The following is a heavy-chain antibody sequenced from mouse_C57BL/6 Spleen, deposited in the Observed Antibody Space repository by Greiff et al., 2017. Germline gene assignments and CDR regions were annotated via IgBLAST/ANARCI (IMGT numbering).Heavy chain of an antibody. CDR3: AVFYPGDD. CDR1: GYSITSGYY. V-gene: IGHV3-6*01. J-gene: IGHJ2*01. D-gene: IGHD2-1*01. Sequence: EVHLVESGPGLVKPSQSLSLTCSVTGYSITSGYYWNWIRQFPGNKLEWMGYISYDGSNNYNPSLKNRISITRDTSKNQFFLKLNSLTTEDNATYCCAVFYPGDDWGQGTTLTVSS. CDR2: ISYDGSN.